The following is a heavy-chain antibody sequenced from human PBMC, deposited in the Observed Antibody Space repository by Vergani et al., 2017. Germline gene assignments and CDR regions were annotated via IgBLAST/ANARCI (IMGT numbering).Heavy chain of an antibody. J-gene: IGHJ4*02. V-gene: IGHV4-38-2*02. D-gene: IGHD6-19*01. CDR3: AREQWLPIDYFDY. Sequence: QVQLQASVPRLVRPSETLSLTCTVSGYSISSGYYWGWVRQPPGKGLEWIATIYYFGSSYFNPSLESRVRISIDKSENQFSLNLTSVTAADTAVYYCAREQWLPIDYFDYWGQGTLVTVSS. CDR2: IYYFGSS. CDR1: GYSISSGYY.